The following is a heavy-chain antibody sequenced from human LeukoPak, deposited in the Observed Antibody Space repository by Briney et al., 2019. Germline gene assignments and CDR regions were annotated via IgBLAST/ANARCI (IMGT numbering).Heavy chain of an antibody. V-gene: IGHV3-11*04. Sequence: GGSLRLSCAASGFTFSDYYMSWIRQAPGKGLEWVSYISSSGSTIYYADSVKGRFTISRDNAKNSLYLQMNSLRAEDTAVYYCAREKPFYDSSGYYYPIAFDYWGQGTLVTVSS. CDR3: AREKPFYDSSGYYYPIAFDY. CDR1: GFTFSDYY. CDR2: ISSSGSTI. J-gene: IGHJ4*02. D-gene: IGHD3-22*01.